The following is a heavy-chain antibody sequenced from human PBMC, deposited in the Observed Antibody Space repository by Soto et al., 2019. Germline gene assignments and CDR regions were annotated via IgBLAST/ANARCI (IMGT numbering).Heavy chain of an antibody. Sequence: QVQLQESGPGLVKPSQTLSLTCAVSGGSISSGAYYWSWIRQHPGKGLEWIGYIYYSGSTYYNPSRKSRVTISVDTSKNQFSLKLSSVTAADTAVYYCARAATPSSIFGVVTLDVWGQGTTVTVSS. D-gene: IGHD3-3*01. V-gene: IGHV4-31*11. CDR1: GGSISSGAYY. CDR3: ARAATPSSIFGVVTLDV. J-gene: IGHJ6*02. CDR2: IYYSGST.